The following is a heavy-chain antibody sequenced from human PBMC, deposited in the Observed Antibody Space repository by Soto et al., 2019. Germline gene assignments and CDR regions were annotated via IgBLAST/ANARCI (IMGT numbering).Heavy chain of an antibody. CDR2: ISSSSSYI. Sequence: GGSLRLSCAASGFTFSSYSMNWVRQAPGKGLEWVSSISSSSSYIYYADSVKGRFTISRDNAKNSLYLQMNSLRAEDTAVYYCARVAIFGVVILSWFDPWGQGTLVTVSS. CDR1: GFTFSSYS. D-gene: IGHD3-3*01. V-gene: IGHV3-21*01. CDR3: ARVAIFGVVILSWFDP. J-gene: IGHJ5*02.